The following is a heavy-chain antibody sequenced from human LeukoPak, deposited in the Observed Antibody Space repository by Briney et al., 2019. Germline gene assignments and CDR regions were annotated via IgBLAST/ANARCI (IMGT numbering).Heavy chain of an antibody. V-gene: IGHV4-38-2*01. Sequence: PSETLSLTCAVSGYSISSGYYWGWIRQPPGKGLEWIGSIYHSGSTYYNPSLKSRVTISVDTSKNQFSLKLSSVTAADTAVYYCARGRSPTIFGEVMVPDAFDIWGQGTMVTVSS. J-gene: IGHJ3*02. D-gene: IGHD3-3*01. CDR2: IYHSGST. CDR3: ARGRSPTIFGEVMVPDAFDI. CDR1: GYSISSGYY.